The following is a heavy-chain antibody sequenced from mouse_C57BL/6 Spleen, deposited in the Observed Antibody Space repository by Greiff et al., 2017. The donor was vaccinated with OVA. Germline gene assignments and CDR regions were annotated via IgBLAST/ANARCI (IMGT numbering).Heavy chain of an antibody. CDR2: IYPGSGST. CDR3: ARRPYYLLLRQLGVDY. J-gene: IGHJ2*01. CDR1: GYTFTSYW. V-gene: IGHV1-55*01. Sequence: VQLQQPGAELVKPGASVKMSCKASGYTFTSYWITWVKQRPGQGLEWIGDIYPGSGSTNYNEKFKSKATLTVDTSSSTAYMQLSSLTSEDSAVYDCARRPYYLLLRQLGVDYWGQGTTLTVSS. D-gene: IGHD1-1*01.